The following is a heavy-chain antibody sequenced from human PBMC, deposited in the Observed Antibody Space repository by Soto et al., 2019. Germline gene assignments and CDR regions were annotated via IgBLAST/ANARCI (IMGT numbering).Heavy chain of an antibody. D-gene: IGHD3-9*01. CDR3: ALVRYFDWSSTYYFDY. CDR2: IYYSGST. J-gene: IGHJ4*02. V-gene: IGHV4-59*08. CDR1: GGSISSYY. Sequence: QVQLQESGPGLVKPSETLSLTCTVSGGSISSYYWSWIRQPPGKGLEWIGYIYYSGSTNYNPSLKSRVTLPVDPSQNHLSLNLSSVTAADTDVYYCALVRYFDWSSTYYFDYWGQGTLVTVSS.